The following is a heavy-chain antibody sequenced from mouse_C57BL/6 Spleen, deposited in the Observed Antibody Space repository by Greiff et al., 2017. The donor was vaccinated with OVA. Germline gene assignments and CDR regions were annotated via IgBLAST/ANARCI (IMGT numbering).Heavy chain of an antibody. Sequence: QVQLKQPGTELVKPGASVKLSCKASGYTFTSYWMHWVKQRPGQGLEWIGNINPSNGGTNYNEKFKSKATLTVDKSSSTAYMQLSSLTSEDSAVYYWARLLSYDYDGAYWGQGTLVTVSA. V-gene: IGHV1-53*01. J-gene: IGHJ3*01. CDR1: GYTFTSYW. D-gene: IGHD2-4*01. CDR3: ARLLSYDYDGAY. CDR2: INPSNGGT.